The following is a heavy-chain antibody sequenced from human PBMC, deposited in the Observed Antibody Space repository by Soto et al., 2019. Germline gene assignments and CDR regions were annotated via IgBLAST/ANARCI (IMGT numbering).Heavy chain of an antibody. CDR2: IWYDGSNE. CDR3: ARDGTYYDFWSGYPNWFDP. CDR1: GFTFSSYG. J-gene: IGHJ5*02. V-gene: IGHV3-33*01. D-gene: IGHD3-3*01. Sequence: QVQLVESGGGVVQPGRSLRLSCAASGFTFSSYGMHWVRQAPGKGLEWVAVIWYDGSNEYYADSVKGRFTISRDNSKNILYLQMNSLRAEDTAVYYCARDGTYYDFWSGYPNWFDPWGQGTLVTVSS.